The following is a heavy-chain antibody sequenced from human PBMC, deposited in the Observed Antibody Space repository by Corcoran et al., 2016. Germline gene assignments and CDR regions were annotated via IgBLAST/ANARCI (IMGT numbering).Heavy chain of an antibody. CDR2: IKSKTDGGTT. CDR1: GFTFSNAW. Sequence: EVQLVESGGGLVKPGGSLRLSCAASGFTFSNAWMNWVRQAPGKGLEWVGRIKSKTDGGTTDYAAPVKGSFTISRDNSKNTLYLQMNILRAEDTAVYYCAKDWGGFVGATEYWGQGTLVTVSS. CDR3: AKDWGGFVGATEY. V-gene: IGHV3-15*07. D-gene: IGHD1-26*01. J-gene: IGHJ4*02.